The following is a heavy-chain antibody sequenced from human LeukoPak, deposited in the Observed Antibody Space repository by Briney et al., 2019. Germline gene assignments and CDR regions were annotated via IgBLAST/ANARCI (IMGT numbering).Heavy chain of an antibody. J-gene: IGHJ3*02. V-gene: IGHV1-18*01. CDR3: ARDSYYDFWSGYFADAFDI. D-gene: IGHD3-3*01. CDR1: GYTFTSYG. CDR2: ISAYNGNT. Sequence: ASVKVSCKASGYTFTSYGISWVRQAPGQGLEWMGWISAYNGNTNYAQKLQGRVTMTTDTSTSTAYMELRSLRPDDTAVYYCARDSYYDFWSGYFADAFDIWGQGTMVTVSS.